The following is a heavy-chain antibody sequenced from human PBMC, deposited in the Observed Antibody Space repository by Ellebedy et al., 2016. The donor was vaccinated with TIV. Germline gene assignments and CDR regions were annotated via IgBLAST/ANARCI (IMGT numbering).Heavy chain of an antibody. V-gene: IGHV3-33*01. CDR1: GFTFSSYG. CDR2: IWYDGSKR. Sequence: PGGSLRLSCAASGFTFSSYGMHWARQAPGKGLEWVALIWYDGSKRYYADSVKGRFTISRDNPKNTLYLQMNSLGAEDTAVYYCARSFPNPYYYYALDVWGQGTTVTVS. J-gene: IGHJ6*02. D-gene: IGHD2/OR15-2a*01. CDR3: ARSFPNPYYYYALDV.